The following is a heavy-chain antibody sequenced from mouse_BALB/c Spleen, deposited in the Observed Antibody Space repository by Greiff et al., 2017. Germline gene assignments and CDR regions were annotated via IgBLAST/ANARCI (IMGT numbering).Heavy chain of an antibody. CDR2: ISSGGST. J-gene: IGHJ4*01. Sequence: EVQLVESGGGLVKPGGSLKLSCAASGFTFSSYAMSWVRQTPEKRLEWVASISSGGSTYYPDSVKGRFTISRDNASNILYLQMSSLRSEDTAMYYCARGLYGNDGIYAMDYWGQGTSVTVSS. CDR3: ARGLYGNDGIYAMDY. CDR1: GFTFSSYA. D-gene: IGHD2-2*01. V-gene: IGHV5-6-5*01.